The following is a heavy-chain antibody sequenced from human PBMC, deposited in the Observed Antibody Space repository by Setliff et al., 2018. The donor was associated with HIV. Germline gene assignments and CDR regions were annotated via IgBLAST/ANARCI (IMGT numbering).Heavy chain of an antibody. J-gene: IGHJ5*01. CDR2: IYPGDSTI. CDR1: GYSFTNYW. Sequence: GESLKISCKASGYSFTNYWIGWVRQMPGEGLEWMGVIYPGDSTIRYGSSFQGQVTISADTSINTAYLRWRSLRASDTAIYFCAKHGFESKSPYNWFDSWGQGTLVTVSS. CDR3: AKHGFESKSPYNWFDS. D-gene: IGHD3-16*01. V-gene: IGHV5-51*01.